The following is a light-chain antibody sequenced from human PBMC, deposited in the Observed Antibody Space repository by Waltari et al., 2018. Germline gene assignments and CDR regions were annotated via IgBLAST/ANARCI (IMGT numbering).Light chain of an antibody. CDR1: QSVTRT. V-gene: IGKV3-20*01. Sequence: EIVLTQSPGTLSLSPGERATLSCRASQSVTRTLAWYQQKPGQAPRLPIYGASNRATGIPDRFSGSGSGTDLSLTISRLEPEDFAVYYCQHYLRLPATFGQGTKVEIK. J-gene: IGKJ1*01. CDR2: GAS. CDR3: QHYLRLPAT.